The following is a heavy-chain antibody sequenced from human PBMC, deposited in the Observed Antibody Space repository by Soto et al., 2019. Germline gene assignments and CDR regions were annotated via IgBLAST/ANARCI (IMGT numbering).Heavy chain of an antibody. V-gene: IGHV1-69*06. CDR1: GGTFSSYA. CDR2: IIPIFGTA. CDR3: AKDTANGHFDY. Sequence: QVQLVQSGAEVKKPGSSVKVSCKASGGTFSSYAISWVRQAPGPGLEWMGGIIPIFGTANYAQKFQGRVTITADKSTSTAYTELSSLRSEDTAVYYGAKDTANGHFDYWGQGTLVTVSS. J-gene: IGHJ4*02. D-gene: IGHD5-18*01.